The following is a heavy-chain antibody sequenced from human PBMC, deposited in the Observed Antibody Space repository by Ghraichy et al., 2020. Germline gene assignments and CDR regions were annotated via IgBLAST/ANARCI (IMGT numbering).Heavy chain of an antibody. CDR1: GGSISSGSYY. V-gene: IGHV4-61*02. D-gene: IGHD4-17*01. Sequence: SETLSLTCTVSGGSISSGSYYWSWIRQPAGKGLEWIGRIYTSGSTNYNPSLKSRVTISVDTSKNQFSLKLSSVTAADTAGYYCARGGATTPYWYFDLWGRGTLVTVSS. J-gene: IGHJ2*01. CDR3: ARGGATTPYWYFDL. CDR2: IYTSGST.